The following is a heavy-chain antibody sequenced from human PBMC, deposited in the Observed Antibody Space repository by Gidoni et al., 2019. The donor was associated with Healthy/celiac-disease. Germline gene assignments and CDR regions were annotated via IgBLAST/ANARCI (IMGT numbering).Heavy chain of an antibody. CDR3: ARSAIVVVPAAILGMDV. Sequence: QVQLVESGGGVVQPGRSLRLSCAASGFTFSSYGMHWVRRAPGKGLGWVAVIWYDRSNKYYADSVKGRFTISRDNSKNTLYLQMNSLRAEDTAVYYCARSAIVVVPAAILGMDVWGQGTTVTVSS. D-gene: IGHD2-2*02. V-gene: IGHV3-33*01. J-gene: IGHJ6*02. CDR2: IWYDRSNK. CDR1: GFTFSSYG.